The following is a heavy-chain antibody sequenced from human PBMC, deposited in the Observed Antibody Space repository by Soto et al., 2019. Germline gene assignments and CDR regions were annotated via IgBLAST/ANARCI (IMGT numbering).Heavy chain of an antibody. D-gene: IGHD4-17*01. V-gene: IGHV3-53*01. CDR3: ARVDSGHYGWYFDL. CDR1: GFTVTNKY. CDR2: IYSGGST. Sequence: EVQLVESGGGLIQPGGSLRLSCAASGFTVTNKYMTWVRQAPGKGLEWVSVIYSGGSTSYADSVKGRFTISRDNSKDILYLQMNSLRAEDTAVYYCARVDSGHYGWYFDLWGRGTLVTVSS. J-gene: IGHJ2*01.